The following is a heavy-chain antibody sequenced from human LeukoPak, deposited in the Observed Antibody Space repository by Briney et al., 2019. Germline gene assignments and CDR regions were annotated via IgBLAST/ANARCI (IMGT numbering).Heavy chain of an antibody. CDR2: IYTSGST. CDR1: VFSVSGYW. D-gene: IGHD3-10*01. CDR3: ARSGYYMDV. J-gene: IGHJ6*03. Sequence: PGGSLRLSCAVSVFSVSGYWMTWVRQPPGKGLEWIGYIYTSGSTNYNPSLKSRVTISVDTSKNQFSLKLSSVTAADTAVYYCARSGYYMDVWGKGTTVTVSS. V-gene: IGHV4-4*09.